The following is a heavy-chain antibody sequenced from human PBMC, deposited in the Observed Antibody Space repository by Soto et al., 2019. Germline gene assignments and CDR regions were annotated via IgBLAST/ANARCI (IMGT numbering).Heavy chain of an antibody. V-gene: IGHV1-8*01. CDR2: MNPNSGNT. J-gene: IGHJ3*02. CDR3: ARVATTTVTTGDAFDI. Sequence: GASVKVSCKASGYTFTSYDINWVRQATGQGLEWMGWMNPNSGNTGYAQKFQGRVTMTRNTSIRTAYMELSSLRSEDTAVYYCARVATTTVTTGDAFDIWGQGTMVTVSS. CDR1: GYTFTSYD. D-gene: IGHD4-17*01.